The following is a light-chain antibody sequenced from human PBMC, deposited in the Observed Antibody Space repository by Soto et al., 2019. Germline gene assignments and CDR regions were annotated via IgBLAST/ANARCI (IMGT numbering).Light chain of an antibody. CDR2: KDI. CDR3: FSAADNVVF. CDR1: VLSKKY. J-gene: IGLJ2*01. Sequence: SYELTQSSSVSVSPGQTARITCSGDVLSKKYARWFQHKPGQAPVLVIYKDIERPSGIPERFSGSSSGTTATLTITGAQVEDEADYYCFSAADNVVFFGGGTQLTVL. V-gene: IGLV3-27*01.